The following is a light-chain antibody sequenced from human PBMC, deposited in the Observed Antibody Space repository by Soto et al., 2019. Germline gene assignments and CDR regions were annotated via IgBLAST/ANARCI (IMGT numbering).Light chain of an antibody. CDR3: AAWDNSLSIFYV. CDR1: NSNIGTNT. J-gene: IGLJ1*01. CDR2: NNN. Sequence: QSVLTQPPSASGTPGQRVSISCSGSNSNIGTNTVNWYQQFPGTAPKLLIYNNNQRPSGVPDRFSGSKSGTSASLAISGLQSEDEADYYCAAWDNSLSIFYVFGTGTKVTVL. V-gene: IGLV1-44*01.